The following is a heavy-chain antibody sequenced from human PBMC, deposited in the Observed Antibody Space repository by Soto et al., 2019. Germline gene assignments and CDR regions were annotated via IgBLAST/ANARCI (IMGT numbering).Heavy chain of an antibody. CDR3: ARGIAAPKNYYYYYGMDV. Sequence: PGGSLRLSCAASGFTFSSYWMHWVRQAPGKGLVWVSRINSDGSSTSDADSVKGRFTITRDNAKNTLYLQMNSLRAEDTAVYYCARGIAAPKNYYYYYGMDVWGQGTTVTVSS. CDR2: INSDGSST. CDR1: GFTFSSYW. V-gene: IGHV3-74*01. J-gene: IGHJ6*02. D-gene: IGHD6-6*01.